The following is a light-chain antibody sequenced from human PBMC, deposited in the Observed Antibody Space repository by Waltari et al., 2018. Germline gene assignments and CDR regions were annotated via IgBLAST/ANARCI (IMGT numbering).Light chain of an antibody. CDR3: QQYDGLPA. J-gene: IGKJ3*01. Sequence: DIQMTQSPPSLSASIGDRVTITCQASQDINNYLNWYQQKPGKPPKLLIYDASNLETGVPSRFSGSGSGTDFTFTISGLQPEDLATYYCQQYDGLPAFGPGTRVDVK. CDR1: QDINNY. V-gene: IGKV1-33*01. CDR2: DAS.